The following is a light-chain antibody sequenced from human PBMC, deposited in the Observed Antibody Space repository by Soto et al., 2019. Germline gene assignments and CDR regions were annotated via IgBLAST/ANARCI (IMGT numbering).Light chain of an antibody. Sequence: AILMTQSPSSLSASTGDRVTITCGASQGISSYLAWYQQKKGKAPKLLIYAASTLQSGVPSRFSGSGYGTDFTLTISCLQSEDFATYYCQQYYSYPITFGQGTRLEIK. V-gene: IGKV1-8*01. J-gene: IGKJ5*01. CDR3: QQYYSYPIT. CDR2: AAS. CDR1: QGISSY.